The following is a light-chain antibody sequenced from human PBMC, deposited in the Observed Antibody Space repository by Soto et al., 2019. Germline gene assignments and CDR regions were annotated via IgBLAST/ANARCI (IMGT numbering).Light chain of an antibody. V-gene: IGLV2-11*01. Sequence: QSVLTQPLSVSASPGQSVTISCTGTSSDVGRYDYVSWYQQHPGKAPKLIVYDVTERPSGVPDRFSGSKSGNTASLTISGLQAEDEADYSCCPFAGSYYYVFGTGTKVTVL. CDR2: DVT. J-gene: IGLJ1*01. CDR3: CPFAGSYYYV. CDR1: SSDVGRYDY.